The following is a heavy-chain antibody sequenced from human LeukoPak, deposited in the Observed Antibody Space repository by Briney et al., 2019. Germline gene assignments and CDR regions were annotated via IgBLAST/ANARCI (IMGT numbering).Heavy chain of an antibody. CDR2: IHSGGTT. J-gene: IGHJ4*02. Sequence: PGGSLKLSCAASGFTVSNNYMSWVRQAPGKGLEWVSVIHSGGTTNYADSVQGRFTISRDNSKTTVYLHMSSLRAEDTAVYCCARDSDSGYGPFASWGQGTLVTVSS. D-gene: IGHD5-12*01. CDR1: GFTVSNNY. V-gene: IGHV3-53*01. CDR3: ARDSDSGYGPFAS.